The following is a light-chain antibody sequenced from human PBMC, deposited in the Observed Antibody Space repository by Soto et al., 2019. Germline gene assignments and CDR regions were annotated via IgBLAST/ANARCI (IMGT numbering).Light chain of an antibody. J-gene: IGKJ1*01. CDR1: QSVTSSY. V-gene: IGKV3-20*01. CDR3: QQYGSSRT. Sequence: EIVLTQSPGTLSLSPGERATLSCRASQSVTSSYLAWYQQKPGQAPRLLIYGGSNRATGIPDRFSGSGSGTDFTLIISRLEPEDFAVYYCQQYGSSRTFGQRTKVDIK. CDR2: GGS.